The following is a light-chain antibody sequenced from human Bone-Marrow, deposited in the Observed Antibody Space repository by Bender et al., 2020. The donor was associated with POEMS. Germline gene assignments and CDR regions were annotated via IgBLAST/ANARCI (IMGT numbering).Light chain of an antibody. V-gene: IGLV2-8*01. Sequence: QSALTQPPSASGSPGQSVTISCTGTSSDVGNYDYVSWYQQHPGKAPKLIIYEVNKRPSGVPDRFSASKSGTSASLAITGLQAEDEADYYCQSYDNSLGGWVFGGGTKLTVL. CDR1: SSDVGNYDY. J-gene: IGLJ3*02. CDR3: QSYDNSLGGWV. CDR2: EVN.